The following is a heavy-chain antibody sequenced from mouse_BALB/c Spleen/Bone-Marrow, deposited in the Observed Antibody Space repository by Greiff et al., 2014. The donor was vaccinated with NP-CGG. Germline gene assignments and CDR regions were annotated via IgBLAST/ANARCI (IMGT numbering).Heavy chain of an antibody. Sequence: DVKLVESGGGLVQPGGSLKLSCATSGFTFSDYYMYWVRQTPEKRLEWVAYISNGGGSTYYPDTVKGRFTISRDNAKNTLYLQMSRLKSEDTAMYYCARHYYGYARDAMEYWGQGTSVTVSS. V-gene: IGHV5-12*02. CDR3: ARHYYGYARDAMEY. CDR2: ISNGGGST. CDR1: GFTFSDYY. D-gene: IGHD1-2*01. J-gene: IGHJ4*01.